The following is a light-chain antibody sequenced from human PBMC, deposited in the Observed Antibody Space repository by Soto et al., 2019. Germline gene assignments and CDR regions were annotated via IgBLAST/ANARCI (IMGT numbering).Light chain of an antibody. J-gene: IGKJ5*01. CDR2: RAS. V-gene: IGKV3-20*01. Sequence: EILLTQSPGTLSLSPGERATLSCRASQSVSSTYLAWHQQKPGQTPRLLIHRASSRASGIPERFIGSGSWTNFTLTINRLEPEDFAVYYCHQYGISPPVTFGQGTRLEIK. CDR3: HQYGISPPVT. CDR1: QSVSSTY.